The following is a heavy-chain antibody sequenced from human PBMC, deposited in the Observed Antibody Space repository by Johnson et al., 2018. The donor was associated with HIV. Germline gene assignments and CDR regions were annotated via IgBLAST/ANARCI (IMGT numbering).Heavy chain of an antibody. Sequence: VQVVESGGGVVQPGGSLRLSCAASGFTVSSNYMSWVRQAPGKGLEWVSVIYSGGSTYYADSVKGRFTISRDNSKNTLYLQMNSLTAGDTAVYYCARAKVIRGAEGWAFDMWGQGTLVTVSS. J-gene: IGHJ3*02. CDR2: IYSGGST. V-gene: IGHV3-66*01. CDR1: GFTVSSNY. D-gene: IGHD3-10*01. CDR3: ARAKVIRGAEGWAFDM.